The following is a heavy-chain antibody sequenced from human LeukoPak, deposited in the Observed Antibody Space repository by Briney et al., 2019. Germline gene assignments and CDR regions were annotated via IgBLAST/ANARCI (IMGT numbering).Heavy chain of an antibody. CDR1: GFTFSDYY. J-gene: IGHJ4*02. CDR3: ARESDHYCSGGSCYQEVVDYFDY. CDR2: ISSSGSTI. V-gene: IGHV3-11*01. Sequence: GGSLRLSCAASGFTFSDYYMSWIRQAPGKGLEWVSYISSSGSTIYYADSVKGRFTISRDNAKNSLYLQMNSLRAEDTAVYYCARESDHYCSGGSCYQEVVDYFDYWGQGTLVTVSS. D-gene: IGHD2-15*01.